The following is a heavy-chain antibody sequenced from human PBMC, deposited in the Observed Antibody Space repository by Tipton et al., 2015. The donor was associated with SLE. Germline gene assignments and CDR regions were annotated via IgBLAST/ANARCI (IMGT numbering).Heavy chain of an antibody. CDR1: GGSISSHY. D-gene: IGHD6-13*01. J-gene: IGHJ3*02. Sequence: TLSLTCTVSGGSISSHYWSWIRQPPGKGLEWIGYIYYSGSTNYNPSLKSRVTISVDTSKNQFSLKLSSVTAADTAVYYCAREGYSSLVGAFDIWGQGTMVTVSS. CDR2: IYYSGST. CDR3: AREGYSSLVGAFDI. V-gene: IGHV4-59*11.